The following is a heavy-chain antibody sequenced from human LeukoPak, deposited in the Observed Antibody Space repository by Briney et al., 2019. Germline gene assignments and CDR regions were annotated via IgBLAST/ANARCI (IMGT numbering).Heavy chain of an antibody. CDR3: ARLLRRSAYAFDI. CDR1: GGSISSGGYY. J-gene: IGHJ3*02. V-gene: IGHV4-61*08. D-gene: IGHD2-15*01. Sequence: SETLSLTCTVSGGSISSGGYYWSWIRQHPGKGLEWIGYIYYSGSTNYNPSLKSRVTMSVDTSKNQFSLKLSSVTAADTAVYYCARLLRRSAYAFDIWGQGTMVTVSS. CDR2: IYYSGST.